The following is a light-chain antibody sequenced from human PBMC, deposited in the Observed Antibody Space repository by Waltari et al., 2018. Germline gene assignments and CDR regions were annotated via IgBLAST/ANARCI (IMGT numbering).Light chain of an antibody. J-gene: IGKJ1*01. CDR3: QQYNNPRTWT. Sequence: EIVMTQSPATLSVSPGERATLSCRASQSVSSNLAWYQQKPGQAPRLLIYGASTRATGIPARFSGSGSGTECTLTISSMQSEDFAVYYCQQYNNPRTWTFGQGTKVEIK. V-gene: IGKV3-15*01. CDR1: QSVSSN. CDR2: GAS.